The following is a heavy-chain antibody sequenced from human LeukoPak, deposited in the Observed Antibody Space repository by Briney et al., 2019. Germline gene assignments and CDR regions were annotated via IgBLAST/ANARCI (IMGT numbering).Heavy chain of an antibody. CDR1: GYMFTGYY. V-gene: IGHV1-2*02. J-gene: IGHJ4*02. CDR3: ASPDYYDSSGSQGAFDY. CDR2: INPNSGGT. D-gene: IGHD3-22*01. Sequence: ASVKVSCKASGYMFTGYYMHWVRQAPGQGLEWMGWINPNSGGTNYAQKFQGRVTKTRDTSISTVYMELSRLRSDDTAVYYCASPDYYDSSGSQGAFDYWGQGTLVTVSS.